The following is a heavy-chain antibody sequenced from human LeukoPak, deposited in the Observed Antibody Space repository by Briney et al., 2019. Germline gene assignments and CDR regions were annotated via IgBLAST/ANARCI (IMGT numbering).Heavy chain of an antibody. D-gene: IGHD6-6*01. J-gene: IGHJ4*02. CDR1: GFTFSSYW. CDR3: ARSSYSISRFEN. CDR2: INSDGSIT. V-gene: IGHV3-74*01. Sequence: GGSLRLSCAASGFTFSSYWVHWVLQAPGKGLVWVSRINSDGSITSYADSVKGRFTISRDNAKNTLYLQMNSLRAEDTAVYYCARSSYSISRFENWGQGTLVTVSS.